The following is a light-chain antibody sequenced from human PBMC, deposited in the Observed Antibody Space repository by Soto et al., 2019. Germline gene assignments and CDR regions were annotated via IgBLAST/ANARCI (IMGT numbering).Light chain of an antibody. CDR3: QQYGGPVPWT. CDR2: GAS. J-gene: IGKJ1*01. Sequence: EVVLTQSPGTLSLSPGERATVSCRASQTISRNYLAWYQKKPGQAPRLLIYGASTRATGIPDRFTGSGSGTDFTLTIARLEPEDFAVYYCQQYGGPVPWTFGQGTNVEV. V-gene: IGKV3-20*01. CDR1: QTISRNY.